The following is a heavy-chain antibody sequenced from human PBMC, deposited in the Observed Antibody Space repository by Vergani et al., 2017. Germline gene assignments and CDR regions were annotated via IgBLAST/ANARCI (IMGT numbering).Heavy chain of an antibody. V-gene: IGHV3-30*02. D-gene: IGHD2-15*01. Sequence: QVQLVESAGGVVQPGGSLRLSCVASGFTFNRYGMQWVRQAPGKGLEWVAYVLFDGSNEYYADSVKGRFIVSRDNSNDALYLQMNSLRTDDTAVYYCARDLAYCHEGSCALWGQGSVVTVSS. CDR1: GFTFNRYG. CDR2: VLFDGSNE. CDR3: ARDLAYCHEGSCAL. J-gene: IGHJ4*02.